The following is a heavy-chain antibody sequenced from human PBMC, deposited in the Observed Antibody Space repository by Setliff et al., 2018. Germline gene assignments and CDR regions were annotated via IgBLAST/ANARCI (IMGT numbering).Heavy chain of an antibody. D-gene: IGHD3-10*01. J-gene: IGHJ5*02. CDR3: AKNGFGVVALGVNNWFDP. CDR1: GFTFSSYA. Sequence: LRLSCAASGFTFSSYAMSWVRQAPGKGLEWVSAISGSGGSTYYADSVKGRFTISRDNSKNTPYLQMNSLRAEDTAVYYCAKNGFGVVALGVNNWFDPWGQGTLVTVSS. CDR2: ISGSGGST. V-gene: IGHV3-23*01.